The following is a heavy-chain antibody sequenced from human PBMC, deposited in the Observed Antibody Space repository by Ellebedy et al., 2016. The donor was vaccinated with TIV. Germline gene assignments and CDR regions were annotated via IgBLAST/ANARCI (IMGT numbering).Heavy chain of an antibody. CDR2: ISTYSGNT. CDR3: AREADSDALDI. CDR1: GYTFSRHG. Sequence: AASVKVSCKTSGYTFSRHGLNWVRQAPGQGLEWTGWISTYSGNTKYAQKFQGRVTMTTDTSTGTAYMELRSLTSDDTAVYYCAREADSDALDIWGQGTMVIVSS. V-gene: IGHV1-18*01. J-gene: IGHJ3*02. D-gene: IGHD2-15*01.